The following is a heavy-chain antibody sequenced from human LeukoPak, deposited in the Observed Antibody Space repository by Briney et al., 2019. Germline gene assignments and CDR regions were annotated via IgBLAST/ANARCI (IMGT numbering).Heavy chain of an antibody. CDR3: AREMATISFHFDY. V-gene: IGHV4-61*01. CDR2: IYYSGST. CDR1: GGPVSSGSYH. D-gene: IGHD5-24*01. J-gene: IGHJ4*02. Sequence: PSETLSLTCTVSGGPVSSGSYHWSWIRQPPGKGLEWIGYIYYSGSTNYNPSLKSRVTISVDTSKNQFSLKLSSVTAADTAVYYCAREMATISFHFDYWGQGTLVTVSS.